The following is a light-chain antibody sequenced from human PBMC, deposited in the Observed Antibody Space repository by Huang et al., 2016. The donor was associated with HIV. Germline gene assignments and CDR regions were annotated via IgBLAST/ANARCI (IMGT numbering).Light chain of an antibody. CDR3: QQRVNGLT. CDR2: DAS. CDR1: QNSNTH. Sequence: EIVLTQSPATLSFFPGQRVSLSCRASQNSNTHLAWYQRSPGQPPRLLIYDASSRVPGVAARFSGSGSGTDFTLTISSLESEDFATYYCQQRVNGLTCGGGTKV. J-gene: IGKJ4*01. V-gene: IGKV3-11*01.